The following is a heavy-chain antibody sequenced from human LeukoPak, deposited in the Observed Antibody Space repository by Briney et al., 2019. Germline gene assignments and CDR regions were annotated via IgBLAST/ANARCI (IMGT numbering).Heavy chain of an antibody. CDR1: GFSFISYS. D-gene: IGHD6-19*01. V-gene: IGHV3-23*01. CDR3: AKDQWSSGWYENPFDY. CDR2: ISGSGGST. J-gene: IGHJ4*02. Sequence: PGGSLRLSCAASGFSFISYSMSWVRQAPGKGLEWVSAISGSGGSTYYADSVKGRFTISRDNSKNTLYLQMNSLRAEDTAVYYCAKDQWSSGWYENPFDYWGQGISVTVSS.